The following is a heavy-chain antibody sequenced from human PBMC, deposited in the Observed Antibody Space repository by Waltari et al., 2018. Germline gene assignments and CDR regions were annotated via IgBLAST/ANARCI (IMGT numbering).Heavy chain of an antibody. Sequence: QVRLVQSGAEVKKPGSSVKVSCKAFGGSFSSYSINWVRQAPGQGLEWMGGIIPVVGTANDAQKFQDRLAITADESTSTAYMELSSLRSEDTAAYYCTTSSYCGTTTSYQYYGMDVWGQGTTVTVSS. D-gene: IGHD2-2*01. J-gene: IGHJ6*02. CDR1: GGSFSSYS. V-gene: IGHV1-69*01. CDR2: IIPVVGTA. CDR3: TTSSYCGTTTSYQYYGMDV.